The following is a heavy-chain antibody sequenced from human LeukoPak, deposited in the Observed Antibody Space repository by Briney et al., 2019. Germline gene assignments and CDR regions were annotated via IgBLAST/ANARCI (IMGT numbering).Heavy chain of an antibody. J-gene: IGHJ4*02. CDR1: GFTLSGYY. CDR3: ASYQNGYSYDFDY. V-gene: IGHV3-11*01. D-gene: IGHD5-18*01. CDR2: ISSSGSTI. Sequence: GGSLRLSCAASGFTLSGYYMSWIRQAPGKGLEWVSYISSSGSTIYYADSVKGRFTISRDNAKNSLYLQMNSLRAEDTAVYYCASYQNGYSYDFDYWGQGTLVTVSS.